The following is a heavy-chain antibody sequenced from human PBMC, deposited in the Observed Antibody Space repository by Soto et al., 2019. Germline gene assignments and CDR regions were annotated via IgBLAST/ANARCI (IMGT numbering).Heavy chain of an antibody. CDR3: ARDIGFDYVN. Sequence: SETLSLTCTVSGGSISSYYWSWIRQPPGKGLEWIGYIYYSGSTNYNPSLKSRVTISRDSAGNALHLAMNYLSAEDTAVYFCARDIGFDYVNWGQGTLVTVSS. J-gene: IGHJ4*02. CDR2: IYYSGST. CDR1: GGSISSYY. D-gene: IGHD3-16*01. V-gene: IGHV4-59*12.